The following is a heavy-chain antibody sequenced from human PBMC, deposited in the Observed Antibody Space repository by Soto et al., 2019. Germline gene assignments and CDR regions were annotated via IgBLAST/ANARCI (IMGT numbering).Heavy chain of an antibody. V-gene: IGHV1-18*04. Sequence: ASVKVSCKASGYTFTSYGISWVRQAPGQGLEWMGWISAYNGNTNYAQKLQGRVTMTTDTYTSTAYMELRSLRSDDTAVYYCARDQDSSXWYAGSLYYYYGMDVWGQGTTVTVSS. D-gene: IGHD6-13*01. CDR2: ISAYNGNT. CDR1: GYTFTSYG. CDR3: ARDQDSSXWYAGSLYYYYGMDV. J-gene: IGHJ6*02.